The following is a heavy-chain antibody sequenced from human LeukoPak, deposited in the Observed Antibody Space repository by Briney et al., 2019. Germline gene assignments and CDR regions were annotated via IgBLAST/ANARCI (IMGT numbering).Heavy chain of an antibody. CDR2: MNPNSGNT. Sequence: ASMKVSCKASGYTFTSYDINWVRQATGQGLEWMGWMNPNSGNTGYAQKFQGRVTMTRNTSISTAYMELSSLRSEDTAVYYCARRPRTYYYDSSGYDYWGQGTLVTVSS. CDR3: ARRPRTYYYDSSGYDY. D-gene: IGHD3-22*01. J-gene: IGHJ4*02. CDR1: GYTFTSYD. V-gene: IGHV1-8*01.